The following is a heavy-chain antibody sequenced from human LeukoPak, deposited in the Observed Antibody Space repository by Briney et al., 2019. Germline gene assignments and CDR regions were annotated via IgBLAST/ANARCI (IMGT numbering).Heavy chain of an antibody. CDR1: GYTLTGYY. J-gene: IGHJ4*02. V-gene: IGHV1-2*02. D-gene: IGHD3-22*01. Sequence: ASVKVSCKASGYTLTGYYMHWVRQAPGQGLEWMGWINPNSGGTNYAQKFQGRVTMTSDTSLSTAYMELSRLKSDDTAVYYCARPRDTSGYLNWGQGTLVTVSS. CDR2: INPNSGGT. CDR3: ARPRDTSGYLN.